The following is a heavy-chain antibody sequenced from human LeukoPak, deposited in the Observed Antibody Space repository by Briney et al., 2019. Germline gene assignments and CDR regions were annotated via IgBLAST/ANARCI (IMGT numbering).Heavy chain of an antibody. D-gene: IGHD3-22*01. V-gene: IGHV3-48*01. CDR2: ISSGGSTI. CDR1: GFTFSSNS. Sequence: SGGSLRLSCAASGFTFSSNSMNWVRQAPGRGLEWISYISSGGSTIYYAASVKGRFTISRDFSKNTVFLHMNSLRAEDTAMYYCARGDDSGYYDYFDYWGQGALVTVSS. CDR3: ARGDDSGYYDYFDY. J-gene: IGHJ4*02.